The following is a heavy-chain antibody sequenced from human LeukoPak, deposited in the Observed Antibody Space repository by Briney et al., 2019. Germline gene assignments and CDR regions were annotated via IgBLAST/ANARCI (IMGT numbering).Heavy chain of an antibody. Sequence: GGSLRLSCAASGFTFSSYWMHWVRQAPGKGLVWVSHIKTDGSCTNYAESVKGRFTISRDNAKNTVYLQMNSLRAEDTAVYYCARDYVSGSFGPWGQGTLVTVSS. CDR2: IKTDGSCT. J-gene: IGHJ5*02. V-gene: IGHV3-74*01. D-gene: IGHD3-10*01. CDR1: GFTFSSYW. CDR3: ARDYVSGSFGP.